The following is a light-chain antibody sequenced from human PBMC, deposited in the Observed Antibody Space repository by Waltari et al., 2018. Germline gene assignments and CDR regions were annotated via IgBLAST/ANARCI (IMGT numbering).Light chain of an antibody. J-gene: IGKJ4*01. CDR1: QDISSW. CDR3: QQSISFPSLT. Sequence: DIQMTQSPSFVSASVGDRVTLNCRASQDISSWLALYQQKPGKAPNLLIYAASRRQSGVPSRFSGGGSGTDFTLTISSLQPEDFATYFCQQSISFPSLTFGGGTKVE. V-gene: IGKV1-12*02. CDR2: AAS.